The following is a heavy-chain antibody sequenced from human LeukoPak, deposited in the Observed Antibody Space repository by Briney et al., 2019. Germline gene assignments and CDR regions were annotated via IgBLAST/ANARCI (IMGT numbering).Heavy chain of an antibody. Sequence: GGPLRLSCAASGFTFSSYWMNWVRQAPGKGLVWVSRIASDGSSTTYADSVKGRFSISRDNAKNTLYLQINSLRVEDTAVYYCIVFGDSNHWGQGTLVTVSS. CDR3: IVFGDSNH. CDR1: GFTFSSYW. D-gene: IGHD4-17*01. CDR2: IASDGSST. V-gene: IGHV3-74*01. J-gene: IGHJ5*02.